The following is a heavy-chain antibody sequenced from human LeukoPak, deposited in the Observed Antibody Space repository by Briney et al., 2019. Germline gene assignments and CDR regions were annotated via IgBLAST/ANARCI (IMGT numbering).Heavy chain of an antibody. CDR1: GYTFTSYA. CDR2: INAGNGNT. Sequence: ASVKVSCKASGYTFTSYAMHWVRQAPGQRLEWMGWINAGNGNTKYSQKFQGRVTITRDTSASTAYMELSSRRSEDTAVYYCARSGGSTGVANWFDPWGQGTLVTVSS. D-gene: IGHD3-3*01. J-gene: IGHJ5*02. CDR3: ARSGGSTGVANWFDP. V-gene: IGHV1-3*01.